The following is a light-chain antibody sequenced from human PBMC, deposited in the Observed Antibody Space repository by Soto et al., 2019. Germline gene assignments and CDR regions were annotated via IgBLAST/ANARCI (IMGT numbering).Light chain of an antibody. CDR1: QSVSSTY. Sequence: ELVLTQSPGTLSLSPGERATLSCRASQSVSSTYLAWNQQKPGQAPRLLIYGASNRATGIPDRFRGSGSGTDFTLTISRLEPEDFAVYYCQQYGSSPPITFGQGTRLEMK. CDR3: QQYGSSPPIT. V-gene: IGKV3-20*01. J-gene: IGKJ5*01. CDR2: GAS.